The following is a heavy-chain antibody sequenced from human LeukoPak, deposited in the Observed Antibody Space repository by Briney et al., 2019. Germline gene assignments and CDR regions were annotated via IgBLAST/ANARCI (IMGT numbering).Heavy chain of an antibody. CDR1: GGSISSYY. CDR2: ISGSGGST. D-gene: IGHD3-3*01. CDR3: AKDRGLYDFWSGYPNPPGDAFDI. J-gene: IGHJ3*02. Sequence: HPSETLSLTCTVSGGSISSYYWRWIRQPPGKGLEWVSAISGSGGSTYYADSVKGRFTISRDNSKNTPYLQMNSLRAEDTAVYYCAKDRGLYDFWSGYPNPPGDAFDIWGQGTMVTVSS. V-gene: IGHV3-23*01.